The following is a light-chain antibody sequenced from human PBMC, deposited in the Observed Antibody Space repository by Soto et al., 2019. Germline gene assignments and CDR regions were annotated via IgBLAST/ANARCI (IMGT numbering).Light chain of an antibody. CDR3: QQYDTSSYT. J-gene: IGKJ2*01. V-gene: IGKV1-5*01. CDR1: QSISNW. Sequence: DIQMTQSPSTLSASVGDRVTITCRASQSISNWLAWYQQRPGKAPKLLIYDASTLESYVPSRFSGSGSGTQFNLTIRGLRPADFAPYYCQQYDTSSYTFGQGTKLEIK. CDR2: DAS.